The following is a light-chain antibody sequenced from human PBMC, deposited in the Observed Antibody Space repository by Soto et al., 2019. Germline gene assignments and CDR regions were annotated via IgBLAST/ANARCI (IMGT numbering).Light chain of an antibody. J-gene: IGKJ1*01. CDR2: DTS. Sequence: LWIPTPWTLVVSPGGGAPVACRASQPVNSYLNWYQQQPGQSPRLLMSDTSHRATGTPARFSGSGSGTDFTLTISSLEPEDFEIYYCHQRQSWPRTFGQGTKVDIK. CDR1: QPVNSY. CDR3: HQRQSWPRT. V-gene: IGKV3-11*01.